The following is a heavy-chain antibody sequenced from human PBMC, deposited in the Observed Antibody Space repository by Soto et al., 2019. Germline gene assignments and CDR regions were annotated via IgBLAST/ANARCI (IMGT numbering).Heavy chain of an antibody. CDR3: AHRRTRTSGRDDAYDV. CDR1: GFSLTTNGEG. V-gene: IGHV2-5*05. D-gene: IGHD3-10*01. CDR2: IYWDDDK. Sequence: QITLKESGPTLVTPTQTLTLTCIFSGFSLTTNGEGVGWIRQPPGKSLEWLALIYWDDDKRYDSSLKNRLTITKDTSKNQVVLTVINMDPIDTATYYCAHRRTRTSGRDDAYDVWGQGTVVTVSS. J-gene: IGHJ3*01.